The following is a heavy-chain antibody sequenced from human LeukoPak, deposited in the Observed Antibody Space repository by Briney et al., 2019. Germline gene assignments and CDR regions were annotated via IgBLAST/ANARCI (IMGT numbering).Heavy chain of an antibody. CDR1: GGTFSSYA. D-gene: IGHD2-15*01. CDR2: IIPIFGTA. CDR3: ARASLGYCSGGSCYEGGFDY. Sequence: SVKVSCKASGGTFSSYAISWVRQAPGQGLEWMGRIIPIFGTANYAQKFQGRVTITTDESTSTAYMELSSLRSEDAAVFYCARASLGYCSGGSCYEGGFDYWGQGTLVTVSS. V-gene: IGHV1-69*05. J-gene: IGHJ4*02.